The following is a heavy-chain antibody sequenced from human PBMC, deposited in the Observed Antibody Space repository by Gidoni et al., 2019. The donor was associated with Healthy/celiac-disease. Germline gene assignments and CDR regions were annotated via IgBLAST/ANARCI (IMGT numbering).Heavy chain of an antibody. CDR3: ARGHAPRRWFGDGKAYFDY. CDR2: INHSGST. Sequence: QVQLQQWGAGLLKPSETLSLTCAVYGGSFSGYYWSWIRQPPGKGLEWIGEINHSGSTNYNPALKSRVTISVDTSKNQFSLKLSSVTAADTAVYYCARGHAPRRWFGDGKAYFDYWGQGTLVTVSS. D-gene: IGHD3-10*01. CDR1: GGSFSGYY. J-gene: IGHJ4*02. V-gene: IGHV4-34*01.